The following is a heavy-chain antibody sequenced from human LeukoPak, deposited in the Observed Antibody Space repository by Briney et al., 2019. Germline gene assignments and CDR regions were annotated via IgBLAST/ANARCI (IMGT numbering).Heavy chain of an antibody. J-gene: IGHJ4*02. CDR2: IYYSGST. V-gene: IGHV4-39*01. D-gene: IGHD6-13*01. CDR3: ARHTEQQLPYFDY. Sequence: PSETLSLTCTVSGGSNSSSSYYWGWIRQPPGKGLEWIGSIYYSGSTYYNPSLKSRVTISVDTSKTEFSLKLSSVTAADTAVYYCARHTEQQLPYFDYWGQGTLVTVSS. CDR1: GGSNSSSSYY.